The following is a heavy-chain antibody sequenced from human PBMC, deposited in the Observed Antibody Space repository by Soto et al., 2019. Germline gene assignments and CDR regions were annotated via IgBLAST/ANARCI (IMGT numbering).Heavy chain of an antibody. Sequence: EVQLVESGGGLVKPGGSLRLSCAASGFTFSNAWMTWVRQAPGKGLEWVGHIKSMTDGGTRNYAAPVKGRFTISRDDSKNTLYLQMNSLKTEDTAVYYCTTHSAAIVVMPATYGMDVWGQGTTVAVSS. V-gene: IGHV3-15*01. CDR1: GFTFSNAW. CDR2: IKSMTDGGTR. J-gene: IGHJ6*02. D-gene: IGHD2-2*01. CDR3: TTHSAAIVVMPATYGMDV.